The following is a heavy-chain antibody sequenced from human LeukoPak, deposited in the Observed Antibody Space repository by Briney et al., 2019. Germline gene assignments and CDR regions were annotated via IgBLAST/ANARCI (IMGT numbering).Heavy chain of an antibody. CDR3: AKRAVEMATIGWYFDL. V-gene: IGHV3-23*01. D-gene: IGHD5-24*01. J-gene: IGHJ2*01. CDR1: GFTFSNYA. CDR2: ISGSGGST. Sequence: PGGSLRLSCAASGFTFSNYAMSWVRQAPGKGLEWVSTISGSGGSTYYADSVKGRFTISRDNSKNTLYLQMNSLRAEDTAVYYCAKRAVEMATIGWYFDLWGRGTLVTVSS.